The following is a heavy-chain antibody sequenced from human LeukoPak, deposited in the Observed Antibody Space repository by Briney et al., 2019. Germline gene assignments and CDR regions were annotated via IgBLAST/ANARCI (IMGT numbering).Heavy chain of an antibody. Sequence: PGGSLRLSCVASGLTLSTCAMSWVRQAPGKGLEWVSAISGSGGSTYYADSVKGRFTISRDNSKNTLYLQMNSLRAEDTAVYYCASRDSSNDYWGQGTLVTVSS. CDR1: GLTLSTCA. CDR2: ISGSGGST. V-gene: IGHV3-23*01. D-gene: IGHD3-22*01. J-gene: IGHJ4*02. CDR3: ASRDSSNDY.